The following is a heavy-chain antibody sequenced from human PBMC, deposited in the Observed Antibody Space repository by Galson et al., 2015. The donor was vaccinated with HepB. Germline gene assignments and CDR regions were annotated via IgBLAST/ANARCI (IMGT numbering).Heavy chain of an antibody. D-gene: IGHD2-15*01. V-gene: IGHV3-23*01. CDR2: ITSSGGNS. CDR3: ARGGYSRRFDY. J-gene: IGHJ4*02. Sequence: SLRLSCAASGFSFTRYAMTWVRQAPGKGLEWVSSITSSGGNSYYTDSVKGRFTVSRDNSKNTLLLQLNSLRAEDTAMYFCARGGYSRRFDYWGQGILVTVSS. CDR1: GFSFTRYA.